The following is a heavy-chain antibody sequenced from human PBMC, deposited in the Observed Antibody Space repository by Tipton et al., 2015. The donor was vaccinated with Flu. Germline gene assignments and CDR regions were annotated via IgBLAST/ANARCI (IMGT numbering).Heavy chain of an antibody. CDR3: ARSTYHYGSGSSDY. V-gene: IGHV4-38-2*02. CDR2: VSHSGRT. J-gene: IGHJ4*02. D-gene: IGHD3-10*01. CDR1: DYSISSGYY. Sequence: TLSLTYTVSDYSISSGYYWGWIRQPPGKGLEWIRCVSHSGRTYYNPSLKSRVTISLDTAKNQFSQRLSSVTAADTAVYYCARSTYHYGSGSSDYWGQGTLVTVSS.